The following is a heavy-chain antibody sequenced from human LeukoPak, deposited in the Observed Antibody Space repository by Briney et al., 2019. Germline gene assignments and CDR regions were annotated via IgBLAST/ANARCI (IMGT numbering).Heavy chain of an antibody. V-gene: IGHV4-38-2*02. D-gene: IGHD3-3*01. CDR1: GYSISSGYY. J-gene: IGHJ4*02. CDR2: IYHSGST. Sequence: SETLSLTCTVSGYSISSGYYWGWIRQPPGKGLEWIGSIYHSGSTYYNPSLKSRVTISVDTSKNQFSLKLSSVTAADTAVYYCAGEGYYDFWSGYSTSVGNDYWGQGTLVTVSS. CDR3: AGEGYYDFWSGYSTSVGNDY.